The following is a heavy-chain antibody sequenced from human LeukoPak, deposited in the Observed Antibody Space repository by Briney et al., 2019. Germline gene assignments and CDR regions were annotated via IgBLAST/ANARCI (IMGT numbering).Heavy chain of an antibody. CDR3: ARVPRDDIVVVPAAQPAYYYYMDV. D-gene: IGHD2-2*01. CDR2: IYYSGST. Sequence: SETLSLTCTVSGGSISSYYWSWIRQPPGKGLEWIGYIYYSGSTNYNPSLKSRVTISVDTSKNQFSLKLSSVTAADTAVYYCARVPRDDIVVVPAAQPAYYYYMDVWGKGTTVTVSS. V-gene: IGHV4-59*01. CDR1: GGSISSYY. J-gene: IGHJ6*03.